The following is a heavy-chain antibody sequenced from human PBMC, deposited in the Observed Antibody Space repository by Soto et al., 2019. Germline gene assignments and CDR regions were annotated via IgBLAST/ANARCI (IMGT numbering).Heavy chain of an antibody. CDR3: AADGIAVASNYYYGMDV. CDR2: IYHSGST. Sequence: SETLSLTCAVSGGSISSINWWSWVRQPPGKGLEWIGEIYHSGSTNYNPSLKSRVTISVDKSKNQFSLKLSSVTAADTAVYYCAADGIAVASNYYYGMDVWGQGTTVTVSS. CDR1: GGSISSINW. J-gene: IGHJ6*02. V-gene: IGHV4-4*02. D-gene: IGHD6-19*01.